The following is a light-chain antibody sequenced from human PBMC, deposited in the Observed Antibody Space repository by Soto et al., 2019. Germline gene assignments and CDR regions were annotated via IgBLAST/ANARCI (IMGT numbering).Light chain of an antibody. CDR3: QQYRSSPSWT. V-gene: IGKV3-20*01. CDR1: QSVSSRY. CDR2: GAS. J-gene: IGKJ1*01. Sequence: EIVLTQSPGTLSLSPGERATLSCRASQSVSSRYLAWYQQKPGQAPRLLIYGASSRATGIPDRFSGSGSGTDFALTISRLEPEDFAVYYCQQYRSSPSWTFGQGTKVEIK.